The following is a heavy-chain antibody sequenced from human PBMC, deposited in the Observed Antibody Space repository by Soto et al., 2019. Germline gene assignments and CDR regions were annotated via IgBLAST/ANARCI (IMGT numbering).Heavy chain of an antibody. Sequence: EVQLVESGGGLVQPGGSLRLTCAASGSTFSTYNMNWVRHAPGKGLEWVSYISRSSDPIYYADSVRGRFTISRDNAKNSLYLQMNSLRDEDTAVYYCARAAYSSGMYACVYGGQGNRVTVSS. V-gene: IGHV3-48*02. D-gene: IGHD6-19*01. CDR3: ARAAYSSGMYACVY. J-gene: IGHJ4*02. CDR1: GSTFSTYN. CDR2: ISRSSDPI.